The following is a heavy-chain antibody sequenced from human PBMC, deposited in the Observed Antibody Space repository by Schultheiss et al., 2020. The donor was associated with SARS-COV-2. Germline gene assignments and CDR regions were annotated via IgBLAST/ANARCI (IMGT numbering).Heavy chain of an antibody. CDR2: IYTSGST. CDR3: ARDKSGYPENWFDP. Sequence: SQTLSLTCAVYGGSISSYYWSWIRQPAGKGLEWIGRIYTSGSTNYNPSLKSRVTMSVDTSKNQFSLKLSSVTAADTAVYYCARDKSGYPENWFDPWGQGTLVTVSS. J-gene: IGHJ5*02. CDR1: GGSISSYY. D-gene: IGHD3-3*01. V-gene: IGHV4-4*07.